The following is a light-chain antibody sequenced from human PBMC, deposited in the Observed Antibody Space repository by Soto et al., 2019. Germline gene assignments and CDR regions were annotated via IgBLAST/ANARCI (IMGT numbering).Light chain of an antibody. V-gene: IGKV1-6*01. CDR2: AAY. J-gene: IGKJ1*01. CDR3: LQDYSYPWT. CDR1: EGIRND. Sequence: AIQMTQSPSSLSASVGDRVTITCRASEGIRNDLGWYQQKPGKAPKLLIYAAYTLQSGVPSRFSGGGSGTDFTLTISSLQPEDFATYYCLQDYSYPWTFGQGTKVEI.